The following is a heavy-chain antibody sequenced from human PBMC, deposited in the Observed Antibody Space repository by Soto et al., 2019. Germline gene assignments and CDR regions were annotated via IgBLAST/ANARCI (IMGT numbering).Heavy chain of an antibody. CDR2: ISGSGGST. CDR1: GFTFSSYA. CDR3: AMKLMSTIGHFDS. Sequence: PGGSLRLSCAASGFTFSSYAMSWVRQAPGKGLEWVSAISGSGGSTYYADSVKGRFTISRDNPKNTLYLQMNSLRAEDTAVYYCAMKLMSTIGHFDSWGQGTLVSVS. D-gene: IGHD2-8*01. J-gene: IGHJ4*02. V-gene: IGHV3-23*01.